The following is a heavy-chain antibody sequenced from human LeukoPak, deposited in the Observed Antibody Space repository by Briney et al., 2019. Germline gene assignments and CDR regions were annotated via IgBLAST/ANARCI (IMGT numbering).Heavy chain of an antibody. CDR3: AKVLGSGWSPDY. CDR2: ISYDGRNK. J-gene: IGHJ4*02. Sequence: GGSLRLSCAASGFTFSSYGMHWVRQAPGKGLEWVAVISYDGRNKYYADSVKGRLTISRDNSKNTLYLQMNSLRAEDTAVYYCAKVLGSGWSPDYWGQGTLVTVSS. D-gene: IGHD6-19*01. V-gene: IGHV3-30*18. CDR1: GFTFSSYG.